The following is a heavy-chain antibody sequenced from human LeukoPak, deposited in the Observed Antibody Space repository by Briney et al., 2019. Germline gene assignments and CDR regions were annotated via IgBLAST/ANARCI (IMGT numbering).Heavy chain of an antibody. CDR2: INHSGST. D-gene: IGHD3-3*01. CDR3: ARGPKARYYDFWSGYRGGADFDY. CDR1: GGSFSGYY. J-gene: IGHJ4*02. V-gene: IGHV4-34*01. Sequence: PSETLSLTCAVYGGSFSGYYWSWIRQPPGKGLEWIGEINHSGSTNYNPSLKSRVTISVDTSKNQFSLKLSSVTAADTAVYYCARGPKARYYDFWSGYRGGADFDYWGQGTLVTVSS.